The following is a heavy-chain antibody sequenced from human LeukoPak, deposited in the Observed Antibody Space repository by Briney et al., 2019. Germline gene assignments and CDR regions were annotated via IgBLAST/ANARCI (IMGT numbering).Heavy chain of an antibody. CDR3: ARGERITMVRGPVLVDLVYYYYMDV. CDR2: TYYRSKWYN. D-gene: IGHD3-10*01. J-gene: IGHJ6*03. CDR1: GDSVSSNSAA. Sequence: SQTLSLTCAISGDSVSSNSAAWNWIRQSPSRGLEWLGRTYYRSKWYNDYAVSVKSRITINPDTSKNQFSLQLNSVTPEDTAVYYCARGERITMVRGPVLVDLVYYYYMDVWGKGTTVTVSS. V-gene: IGHV6-1*01.